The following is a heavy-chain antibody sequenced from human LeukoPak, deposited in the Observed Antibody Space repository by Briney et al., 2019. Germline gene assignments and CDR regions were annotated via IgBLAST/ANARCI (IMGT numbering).Heavy chain of an antibody. CDR3: ARAGYSSSWYSGSGDWFDP. V-gene: IGHV4-4*07. J-gene: IGHJ5*02. CDR1: AGSISSYY. D-gene: IGHD6-13*01. CDR2: IYTSGST. Sequence: PSETLSLTCTVSAGSISSYYWSWLRQPAGKGRKWIGRIYTSGSTNYNPSLKSRVTMSVDTSKNQFSLKLSSVTAADTAVYYCARAGYSSSWYSGSGDWFDPWGQGTLVTVSS.